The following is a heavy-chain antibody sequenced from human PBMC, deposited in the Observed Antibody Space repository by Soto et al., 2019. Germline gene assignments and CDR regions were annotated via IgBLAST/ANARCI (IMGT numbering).Heavy chain of an antibody. J-gene: IGHJ4*02. Sequence: GGSLRLSCAASGFTFSSHAMCWVRQAPGKGLECVSGISGSGRTTFYADSVKGRFTVSGDNAKNSLYLQMNSLRAEDTAVYYCARENSSSWFDYWGQGTLVTVSS. CDR1: GFTFSSHA. D-gene: IGHD6-13*01. CDR2: ISGSGRTT. V-gene: IGHV3-23*01. CDR3: ARENSSSWFDY.